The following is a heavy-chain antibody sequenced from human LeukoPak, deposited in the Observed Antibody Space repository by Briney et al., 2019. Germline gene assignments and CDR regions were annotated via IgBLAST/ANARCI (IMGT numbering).Heavy chain of an antibody. J-gene: IGHJ4*02. CDR2: IYTSGST. D-gene: IGHD4-11*01. CDR3: ARSYSATDY. V-gene: IGHV4-61*02. CDR1: GGSISSGSYY. Sequence: SETLSLTCTVSGGSISSGSYYWSWIRQPAGKGLEWIGRIYTSGSTNYNPSLKSRVTISVDTSKNQFSLKVSSVTAADTAVYYCARSYSATDYWGQGTLVTVSS.